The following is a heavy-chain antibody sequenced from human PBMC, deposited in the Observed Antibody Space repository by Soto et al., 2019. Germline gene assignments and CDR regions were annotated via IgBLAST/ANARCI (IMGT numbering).Heavy chain of an antibody. V-gene: IGHV3-48*01. Sequence: PGGSLRLSCAASGFTFSSYSMNWVRQAPGKGLEWVSYISSSSSTIYYADSVKGRFTISRDNAKNSLYLQMNSLRAEDTAVYYCARDFRKKRITIFGVGYNWFEPWGQGTLVTVSS. CDR1: GFTFSSYS. CDR2: ISSSSSTI. D-gene: IGHD3-3*01. J-gene: IGHJ5*02. CDR3: ARDFRKKRITIFGVGYNWFEP.